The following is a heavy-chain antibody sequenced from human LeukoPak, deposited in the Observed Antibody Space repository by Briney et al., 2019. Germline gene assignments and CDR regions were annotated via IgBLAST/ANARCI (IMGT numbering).Heavy chain of an antibody. D-gene: IGHD2-15*01. J-gene: IGHJ4*02. CDR3: ASRAAAPFDY. CDR2: INTNTGNP. V-gene: IGHV7-4-1*02. Sequence: GESLKISCKASGYTFTSYAMNWVRQAPGQGLEWMGWINTNTGNPTYAQGFTGRFVFSLDTSVSTAYLQISSLKAEDTAVYYCASRAAAPFDYWGQGTLVTVS. CDR1: GYTFTSYA.